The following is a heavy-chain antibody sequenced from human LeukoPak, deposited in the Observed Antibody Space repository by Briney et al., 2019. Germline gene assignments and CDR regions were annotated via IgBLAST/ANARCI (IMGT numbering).Heavy chain of an antibody. CDR1: GFTFSSSW. CDR3: ARDPGYESWSPFWGGMDV. Sequence: GGSLRLSCAASGFTFSSSWMHWVRQAPGKRLVWVSRITRDGSSTTYADSVKGRFTTSRDNAKNTLYLQMDSRRDDDTAVYYCARDPGYESWSPFWGGMDVWGNGTTVIVSS. CDR2: ITRDGSST. J-gene: IGHJ6*04. D-gene: IGHD3-16*01. V-gene: IGHV3-74*01.